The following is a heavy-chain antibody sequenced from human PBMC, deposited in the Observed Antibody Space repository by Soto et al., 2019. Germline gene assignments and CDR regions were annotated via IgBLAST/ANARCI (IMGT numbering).Heavy chain of an antibody. CDR1: GFTFGSYA. J-gene: IGHJ3*02. CDR2: ISGSGGST. D-gene: IGHD1-26*01. V-gene: IGHV3-23*01. Sequence: EVQLLESGGGLVQPGGSLRLSCAASGFTFGSYAMSWVRQAPGKGLEWVSAISGSGGSTYYADSVKGRFTISRDNSKNTLYLQMNSLRAEDTAVYYCAKEGIVGATRYHAFDIWGQGTMVTVSS. CDR3: AKEGIVGATRYHAFDI.